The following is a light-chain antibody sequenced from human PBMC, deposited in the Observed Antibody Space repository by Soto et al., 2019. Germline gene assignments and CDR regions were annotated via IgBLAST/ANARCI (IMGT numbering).Light chain of an antibody. CDR3: QQSSNSPMYT. J-gene: IGKJ2*01. CDR1: QSIAFY. Sequence: PSSLSASVGDRVTITCRASQSIAFYVNWFQQKPGRAPRLLIYAASSLQSGVPSRFSGSGSGTDFTLTINSLQPEDSATYFCQQSSNSPMYTFGQGTK. CDR2: AAS. V-gene: IGKV1-39*01.